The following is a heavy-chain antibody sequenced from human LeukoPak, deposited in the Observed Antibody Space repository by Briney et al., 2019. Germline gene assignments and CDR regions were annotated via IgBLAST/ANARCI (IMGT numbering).Heavy chain of an antibody. D-gene: IGHD1-20*01. CDR3: ASSPFDNWNDDDAFDI. Sequence: SVKVSCKASGGTFSSYAISWVRQAPGQGLEWMGGIIPIFGTANYAQKFQGRVTITTDESTSTAYMELSSLRSEDTAVYYCASSPFDNWNDDDAFDIWGQGKMVTVSS. CDR1: GGTFSSYA. V-gene: IGHV1-69*05. J-gene: IGHJ3*02. CDR2: IIPIFGTA.